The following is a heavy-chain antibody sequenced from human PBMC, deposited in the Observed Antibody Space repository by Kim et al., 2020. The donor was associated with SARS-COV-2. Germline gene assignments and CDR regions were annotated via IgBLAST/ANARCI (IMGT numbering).Heavy chain of an antibody. D-gene: IGHD4-17*01. Sequence: SETLSLTCAVYGGSFSGYYWSWIRQPPGKGLEWIGEINHSGSTNYNPSLKSRVTISVDTSKNQFSLKLSSVTAADTAVYYCAREVGDYTTTPYGMDVWGQGTTVTVSS. CDR1: GGSFSGYY. CDR2: INHSGST. V-gene: IGHV4-34*01. CDR3: AREVGDYTTTPYGMDV. J-gene: IGHJ6*02.